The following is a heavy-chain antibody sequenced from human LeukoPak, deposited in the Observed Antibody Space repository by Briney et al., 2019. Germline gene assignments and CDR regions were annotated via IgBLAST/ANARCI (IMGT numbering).Heavy chain of an antibody. CDR2: ISGSGGST. CDR1: GFTFSSYA. CDR3: GKAPRLLWFGEYDY. V-gene: IGHV3-23*01. Sequence: GGSLRLSCAASGFTFSSYAMSWVRQAPGKGLEWVSAISGSGGSTYYADSVKGRFTISRDNSKNTLYLQMNSLRAEDTAVYYCGKAPRLLWFGEYDYWGQGTLVTVSS. J-gene: IGHJ4*02. D-gene: IGHD3-10*01.